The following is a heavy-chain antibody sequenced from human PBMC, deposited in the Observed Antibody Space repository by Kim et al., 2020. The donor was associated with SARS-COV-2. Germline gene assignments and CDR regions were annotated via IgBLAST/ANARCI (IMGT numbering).Heavy chain of an antibody. Sequence: SETLSLTCTVSGGSIRSSNYWGWIRQPPGKGLEWIATISYSGTTYYKPSLGSRVTISLDTSNNRFSLKLTSVIATDTAMYYCARHYSLSTWSTEYAFDIWGRGTMLTVSS. CDR1: GGSIRSSNY. V-gene: IGHV4-39*01. CDR3: ARHYSLSTWSTEYAFDI. D-gene: IGHD2-15*01. J-gene: IGHJ3*02. CDR2: ISYSGTT.